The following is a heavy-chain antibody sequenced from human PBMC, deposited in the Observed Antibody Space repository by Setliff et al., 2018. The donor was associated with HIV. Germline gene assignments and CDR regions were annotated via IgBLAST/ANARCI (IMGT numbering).Heavy chain of an antibody. Sequence: GGSLRLSCAAPGFTFSIHAMSWVRQAPGKGLEWVSAISGSGGNTYYADSVKGRFTISRDNSKNTLYLQMDSLRAEDTALYYCAKAPGTQAYYFGHWGQGTLVTVSS. D-gene: IGHD1-26*01. CDR3: AKAPGTQAYYFGH. CDR2: ISGSGGNT. CDR1: GFTFSIHA. J-gene: IGHJ4*02. V-gene: IGHV3-23*01.